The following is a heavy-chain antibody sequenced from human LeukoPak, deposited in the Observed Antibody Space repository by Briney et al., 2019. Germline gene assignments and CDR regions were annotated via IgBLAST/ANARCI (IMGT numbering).Heavy chain of an antibody. CDR3: AKDRHAPGRYCSSTSCFPFDS. CDR1: GFTFSSYE. V-gene: IGHV3-23*01. J-gene: IGHJ5*01. CDR2: ISGSGGST. D-gene: IGHD2-2*01. Sequence: GGSLRLSCAASGFTFSSYEMNWVRQAPGKGLEWLSGISGSGGSTYYADSVKGRFTISRDNTKNTLYLQMNSLRAEDTAVYYCAKDRHAPGRYCSSTSCFPFDSWGQGTLVTVSS.